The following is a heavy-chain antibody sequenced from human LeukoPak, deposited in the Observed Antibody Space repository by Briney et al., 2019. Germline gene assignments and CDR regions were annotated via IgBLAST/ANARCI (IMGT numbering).Heavy chain of an antibody. J-gene: IGHJ5*02. D-gene: IGHD3-10*01. Sequence: SETLSLTCTVSGGSISSYYCGWIRQPPGKGLEWIGSIYHSGSTYYNPSLKSRVILSVETSKNQFSLKLSSVTAADTAVYYCVGSTYDNWFDPWGQGTLVTVSS. CDR3: VGSTYDNWFDP. CDR2: IYHSGST. V-gene: IGHV4-59*04. CDR1: GGSISSYY.